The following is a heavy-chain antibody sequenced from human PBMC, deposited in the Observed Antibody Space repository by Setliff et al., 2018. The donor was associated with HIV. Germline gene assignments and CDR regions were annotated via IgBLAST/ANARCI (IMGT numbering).Heavy chain of an antibody. CDR3: ARERSLITNRRYFDS. Sequence: SETLSLTCAVHGGSFSSYYWSWIRQPPGKGPEWIGEINHSGSTNYNPSLKSRVTISVDTSKNQFSLKVSSVTAADTAVYYCARERSLITNRRYFDSWGQGTQVTVSS. CDR2: INHSGST. CDR1: GGSFSSYY. J-gene: IGHJ4*02. V-gene: IGHV4-34*01. D-gene: IGHD1-1*01.